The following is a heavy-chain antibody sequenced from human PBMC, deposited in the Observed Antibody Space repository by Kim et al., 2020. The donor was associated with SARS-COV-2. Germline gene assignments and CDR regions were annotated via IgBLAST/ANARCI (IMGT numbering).Heavy chain of an antibody. V-gene: IGHV1-69*13. CDR2: IIPIFGTA. J-gene: IGHJ6*02. CDR1: GGTFSSYA. CDR3: ARANSGVALYYYYGMDV. Sequence: SVKVSCKASGGTFSSYAISWVRQAPGQGLEWMGGIIPIFGTANYAQKFQGRVTITADESTSTAYMELSSLRSEDTAVYYCARANSGVALYYYYGMDVWGQGTTVTVSS. D-gene: IGHD3-3*01.